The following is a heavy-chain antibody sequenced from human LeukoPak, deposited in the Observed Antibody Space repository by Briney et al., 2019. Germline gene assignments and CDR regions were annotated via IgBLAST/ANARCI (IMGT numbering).Heavy chain of an antibody. D-gene: IGHD6-13*01. CDR2: ISGSGGGT. J-gene: IGHJ4*02. Sequence: PGGSLRLSCAASGFTFSSYAMSWVRQAPGKGLEWVSAISGSGGGTYYADSVKGRFTISRDNSKNTLYLQMNSLRAEDTAVYYCAKAAGVVIAAAGRFDYWGQGTLVTVSS. V-gene: IGHV3-23*01. CDR1: GFTFSSYA. CDR3: AKAAGVVIAAAGRFDY.